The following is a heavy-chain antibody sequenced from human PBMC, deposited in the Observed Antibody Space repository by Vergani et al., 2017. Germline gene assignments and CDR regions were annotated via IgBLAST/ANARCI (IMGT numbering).Heavy chain of an antibody. V-gene: IGHV4-34*01. J-gene: IGHJ4*02. CDR3: ARGRRSSTSCPLDY. CDR1: GGSFSGYY. Sequence: QVQLPQWGAGLLKPSETLSLTCAVYGGSFSGYYWSWIRQPPGKGLEWIGEINHSGSTNYNPSLKSRVTISVDTSKNQFSLKLSSVTAADTAVYYCARGRRSSTSCPLDYWGQGTLVTVSS. CDR2: INHSGST. D-gene: IGHD2-2*01.